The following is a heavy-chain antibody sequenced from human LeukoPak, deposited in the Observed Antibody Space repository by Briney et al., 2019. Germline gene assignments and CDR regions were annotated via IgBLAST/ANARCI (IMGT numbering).Heavy chain of an antibody. J-gene: IGHJ3*02. D-gene: IGHD3-10*01. CDR2: IYYSGST. V-gene: IGHV4-31*03. Sequence: SETLSLTCTVSGGSISSGGYYWSWIRQHPGKGLEWIGYIYYSGSTYYNPSLKSRVTISVDTSKNQFSLKLSSVTAADTAVYYCARDYPVGKFAFDIWGQGTMVTVSS. CDR3: ARDYPVGKFAFDI. CDR1: GGSISSGGYY.